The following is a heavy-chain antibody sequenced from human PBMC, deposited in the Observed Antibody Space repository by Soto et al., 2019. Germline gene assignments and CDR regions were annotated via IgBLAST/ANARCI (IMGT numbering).Heavy chain of an antibody. CDR2: IYYSGTT. CDR3: AKTGPYDILTYWYFDL. J-gene: IGHJ2*01. V-gene: IGHV4-39*01. Sequence: PSETLSLTCIVSGDSISSSSYYWVRVRQPPGKGLEWIGSIYYSGTTYYNPSLESRVTISIDTSKNQFSLKVSSLTAADTAVYYCAKTGPYDILTYWYFDLWGRGTLVTVSS. CDR1: GDSISSSSYY. D-gene: IGHD3-9*01.